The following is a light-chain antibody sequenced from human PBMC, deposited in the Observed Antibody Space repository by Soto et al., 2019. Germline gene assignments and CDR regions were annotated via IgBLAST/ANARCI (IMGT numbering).Light chain of an antibody. CDR1: NSDVGGYNY. J-gene: IGLJ1*01. CDR3: CSHAGTYIYV. V-gene: IGLV2-11*01. Sequence: QSVLTQPRSVSGSPGQSVTISCTGTNSDVGGYNYVSWYQQHPGKAPKLMIYDVSKRPSGVPDRFSGFKSGNTASLTISGLQAEDEADYSCCSHAGTYIYVFGNGTKLTVL. CDR2: DVS.